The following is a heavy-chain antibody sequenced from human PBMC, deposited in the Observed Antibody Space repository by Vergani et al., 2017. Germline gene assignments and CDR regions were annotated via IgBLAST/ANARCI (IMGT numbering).Heavy chain of an antibody. CDR1: GFTFSSYG. J-gene: IGHJ6*02. V-gene: IGHV3-33*01. Sequence: QVQLVESGGGVVQPGRSLRLSCAASGFTFSSYGMHWVRQAPGKGLEWVAVIWYDGSNKYYADSVKGRFTISRDNSKNTLYLQMNSLRAEDTAVYYCARDTYSSSPSPNYYYYGRDVWGQGP. CDR3: ARDTYSSSPSPNYYYYGRDV. CDR2: IWYDGSNK. D-gene: IGHD6-13*01.